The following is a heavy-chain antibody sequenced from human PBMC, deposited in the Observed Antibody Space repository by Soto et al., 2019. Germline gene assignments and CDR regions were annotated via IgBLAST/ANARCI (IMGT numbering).Heavy chain of an antibody. Sequence: EVQLVESGGGLVKPGGSLRLSCAASGFTFSSYSMNWVRQAPGKGLEWVSSISSSSSYIYYADSVKGRFTISRDNAKISLYLQMNSLRAEDTAVYYCARSYDILTGYYRAYFDYWGQGTLVTVSS. CDR3: ARSYDILTGYYRAYFDY. J-gene: IGHJ4*02. D-gene: IGHD3-9*01. CDR1: GFTFSSYS. CDR2: ISSSSSYI. V-gene: IGHV3-21*01.